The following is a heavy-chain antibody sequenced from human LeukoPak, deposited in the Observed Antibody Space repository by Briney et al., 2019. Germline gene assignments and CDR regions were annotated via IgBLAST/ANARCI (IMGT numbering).Heavy chain of an antibody. J-gene: IGHJ4*02. D-gene: IGHD1-26*01. CDR1: GGSISIYY. V-gene: IGHV4-4*07. CDR2: IYNTGST. CDR3: ARDGGGTGRPFDF. Sequence: SETLSLACTVSGGSISIYYWNWIRQPAGKGLEWIGRIYNTGSTNYNPSLKSRVTMSVDTSNNRLSLNLSPVTAADTAVYYCARDGGGTGRPFDFWGQGTLVTVSS.